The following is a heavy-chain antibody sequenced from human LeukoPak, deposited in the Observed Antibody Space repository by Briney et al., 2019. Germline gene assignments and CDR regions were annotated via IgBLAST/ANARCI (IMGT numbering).Heavy chain of an antibody. Sequence: ASVKVSCKTSGYTFTTYGVSWVRQAPGQGLEWMGWVSGYTGNTNYAERFQGRVTMTTDTSTSTVYMELTSLRSDDTAVYYCARGEVSASLYYFDFWGHGTLVTVS. CDR1: GYTFTTYG. V-gene: IGHV1-18*01. D-gene: IGHD2-2*01. J-gene: IGHJ4*01. CDR2: VSGYTGNT. CDR3: ARGEVSASLYYFDF.